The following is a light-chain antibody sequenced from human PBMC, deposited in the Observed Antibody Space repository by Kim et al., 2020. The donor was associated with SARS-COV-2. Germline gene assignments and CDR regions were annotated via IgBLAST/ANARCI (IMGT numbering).Light chain of an antibody. CDR2: DVS. CDR1: QSVSSY. J-gene: IGKJ4*01. Sequence: EIVLTQSPATLSLSPGERATLSCRASQSVSSYLAWYQQKPGQAPRLLFYDVSNRATGIPARFSGSGSGTDFALTISSLEPEDFAVYYCQQRSIWPITFGGGTKVDIK. CDR3: QQRSIWPIT. V-gene: IGKV3-11*01.